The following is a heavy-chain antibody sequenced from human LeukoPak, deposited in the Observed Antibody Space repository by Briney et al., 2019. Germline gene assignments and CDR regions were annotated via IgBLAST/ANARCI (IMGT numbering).Heavy chain of an antibody. J-gene: IGHJ4*02. Sequence: GGSLRLSCAASGFTVSSNYMSWVRQAPGKGLEWVSSISGSSSYIYYADSVKGRFTISRDNAKNSLFLQMNSLRAEDTAVYYCARVKVGWELDYWGQGTLVTVSS. CDR3: ARVKVGWELDY. CDR2: ISGSSSYI. V-gene: IGHV3-21*01. CDR1: GFTVSSNY. D-gene: IGHD3-22*01.